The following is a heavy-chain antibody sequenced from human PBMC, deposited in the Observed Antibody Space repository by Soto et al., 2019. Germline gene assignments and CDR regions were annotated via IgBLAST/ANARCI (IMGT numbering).Heavy chain of an antibody. CDR2: IYYSGST. CDR1: GGSISSYY. D-gene: IGHD5-12*01. CDR3: ARVGATIGYFDY. Sequence: SETLSLTCTVSGGSISSYYWSWIRQPPGKGLEWIGYIYYSGSTNYNPSLKSRVTISVDTSKNQFSLKLSSVTAADTAVYYCARVGATIGYFDYWGQGTLVTVSS. J-gene: IGHJ4*02. V-gene: IGHV4-59*01.